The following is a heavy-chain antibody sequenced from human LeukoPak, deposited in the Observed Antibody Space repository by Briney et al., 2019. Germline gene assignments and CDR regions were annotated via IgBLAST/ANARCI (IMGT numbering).Heavy chain of an antibody. V-gene: IGHV4-39*07. CDR1: GGSISSSSYY. Sequence: PSETLSLTCTVSGGSISSSSYYWGWVRQPPGKGLEWIGSIYYSGSTYYNPSLKSRVTISVDTSKNQFSLKLSSVTAADTAVYYCARGEDSSGYYQSHYLDYWGQGTLVTVSS. D-gene: IGHD3-22*01. J-gene: IGHJ4*02. CDR3: ARGEDSSGYYQSHYLDY. CDR2: IYYSGST.